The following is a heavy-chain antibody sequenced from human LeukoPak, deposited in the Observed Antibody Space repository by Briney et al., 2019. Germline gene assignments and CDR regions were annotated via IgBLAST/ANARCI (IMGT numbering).Heavy chain of an antibody. D-gene: IGHD1-26*01. CDR3: ARGRSEGGSYVFDY. V-gene: IGHV3-66*01. J-gene: IGHJ4*02. CDR2: LYSGGIT. CDR1: GFIVSSNY. Sequence: GGSLRLSCAAPGFIVSSNYMSWVRQAPGKGLEWVSILYSGGITYYADSVKGRFTISRDNSMNTLYLQMSSLRAEDTALYYCARGRSEGGSYVFDYWGQGTLVTVSS.